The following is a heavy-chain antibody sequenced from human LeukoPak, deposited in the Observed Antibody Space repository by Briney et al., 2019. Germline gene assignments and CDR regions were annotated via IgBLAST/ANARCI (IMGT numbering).Heavy chain of an antibody. D-gene: IGHD2-8*02. Sequence: SGTLSLTCAVSGASISSRNWWIWVRQPPGKGLEWIGEIYPSGSTNYNPSLKSRVTISIDKSKNQFFLKLSSVTAADTAVYYCARYTGGRGRLDAFDIWGQGTMVTVSS. J-gene: IGHJ3*02. CDR1: GASISSRNW. CDR3: ARYTGGRGRLDAFDI. CDR2: IYPSGST. V-gene: IGHV4-4*02.